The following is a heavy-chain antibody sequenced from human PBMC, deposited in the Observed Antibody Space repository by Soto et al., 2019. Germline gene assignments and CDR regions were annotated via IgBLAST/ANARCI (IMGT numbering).Heavy chain of an antibody. CDR3: ARGPSAAAPRSDRYFDL. V-gene: IGHV3-48*02. D-gene: IGHD2-2*01. Sequence: GGSLRPSCTASGLTFGSYSMNWVRQAPGKGLEWVSYISSGSYNIYYADSVKGRINNSRDNAKDSLYLQMSSLRDDDTAVYYCARGPSAAAPRSDRYFDLWGRGTLVTVSS. CDR1: GLTFGSYS. J-gene: IGHJ2*01. CDR2: ISSGSYNI.